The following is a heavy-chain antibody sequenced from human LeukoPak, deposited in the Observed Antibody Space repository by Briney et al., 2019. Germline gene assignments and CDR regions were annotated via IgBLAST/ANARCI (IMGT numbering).Heavy chain of an antibody. CDR2: FYYSGST. V-gene: IGHV4-39*07. J-gene: IGHJ4*02. Sequence: SETLSLTCTVSGGSISRSSYYWGWIRQTPGKGLEWIGSFYYSGSTYYNPSLKSRATISVDTSKNQFSLKLSSVTAADTAVYYCARAYYYDSSGYLDYWGQGTLVTVSS. CDR3: ARAYYYDSSGYLDY. CDR1: GGSISRSSYY. D-gene: IGHD3-22*01.